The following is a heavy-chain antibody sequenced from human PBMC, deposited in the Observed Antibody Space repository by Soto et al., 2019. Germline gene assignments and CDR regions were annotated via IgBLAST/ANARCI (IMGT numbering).Heavy chain of an antibody. CDR2: ISGSGGST. CDR3: AKVSGAEGYDILTGYYIVSRGGAFDI. D-gene: IGHD3-9*01. CDR1: GFTFSSYA. J-gene: IGHJ3*02. Sequence: SGGSLRLSCAASGFTFSSYAMSWVRQAPGKGLEWVSAISGSGGSTYYADSVKGRFTISRDNSKNPLYLQMNSLRAEDTAVYYCAKVSGAEGYDILTGYYIVSRGGAFDIWGQGTMVTVSS. V-gene: IGHV3-23*01.